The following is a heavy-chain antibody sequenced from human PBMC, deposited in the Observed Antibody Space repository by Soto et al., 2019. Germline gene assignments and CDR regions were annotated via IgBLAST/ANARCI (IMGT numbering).Heavy chain of an antibody. D-gene: IGHD6-19*01. J-gene: IGHJ6*02. Sequence: EVQLVESGGGLVQPGGSLRLSCAASGLTISNYWMQWVRQAPGEGLVWVSHISSDGSVTSYADSAKSRFNMSRDNAKNTLYRKMDSLRAEATAVYFCARDRPTSGLGNPMDVWGQGTTVTFSS. CDR2: ISSDGSVT. CDR3: ARDRPTSGLGNPMDV. CDR1: GLTISNYW. V-gene: IGHV3-74*01.